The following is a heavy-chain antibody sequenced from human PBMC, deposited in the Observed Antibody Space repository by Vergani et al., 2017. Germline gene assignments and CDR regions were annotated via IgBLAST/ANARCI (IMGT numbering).Heavy chain of an antibody. CDR3: AKSGYSYVWGESWFDP. CDR1: GFTFDDYA. Sequence: EVQLVESGGGLVQPGRSLRLSCAASGFTFDDYAMHWVRQAPGKGLEWVSGISWNSGSIGYADSVKGRFTISRDNAKNSLYLQMNSLRAEDTALYYCAKSGYSYVWGESWFDPWGQGTLVTVSS. J-gene: IGHJ5*02. CDR2: ISWNSGSI. V-gene: IGHV3-9*01. D-gene: IGHD5-18*01.